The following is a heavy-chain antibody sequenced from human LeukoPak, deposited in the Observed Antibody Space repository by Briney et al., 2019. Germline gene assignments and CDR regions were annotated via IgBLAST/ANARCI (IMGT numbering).Heavy chain of an antibody. D-gene: IGHD6-13*01. V-gene: IGHV4-34*01. J-gene: IGHJ4*02. CDR2: INHSGST. CDR3: ARASVIHAAVDY. Sequence: PSETLSLTCAVYGGSFSGYYWSWIRQPPGKGLEWIGEINHSGSTNYNPSLKSRVTISVDTSKNQFSLKLSSVTAADTAVYYCARASVIHAAVDYWGQGTLVTVSS. CDR1: GGSFSGYY.